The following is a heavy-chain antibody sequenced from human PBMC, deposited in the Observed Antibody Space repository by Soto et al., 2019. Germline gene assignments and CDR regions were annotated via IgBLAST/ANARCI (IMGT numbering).Heavy chain of an antibody. D-gene: IGHD3-22*01. J-gene: IGHJ4*02. CDR3: AREGSSSGTDYEY. CDR2: IVVGSGNT. CDR1: GFTFTSSA. V-gene: IGHV1-58*01. Sequence: GASVKVSCKASGFTFTSSAVQWVRQARGQRLEWIGWIVVGSGNTNYAQKFQERVTITRDMSTSTAYMELNSLKTEDTAVYYCAREGSSSGTDYEYWGQGTLVTVSS.